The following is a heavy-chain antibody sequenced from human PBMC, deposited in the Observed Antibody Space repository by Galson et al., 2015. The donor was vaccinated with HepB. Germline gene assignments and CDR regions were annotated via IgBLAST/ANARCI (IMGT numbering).Heavy chain of an antibody. CDR2: ISSSSDYI. CDR1: GFTFSRYT. J-gene: IGHJ4*02. CDR3: ANTITRWYFDY. Sequence: SLRLSCAASGFTFSRYTMNWVRQAPGKGPEWISSISSSSDYIYYADSVKGRFTISRDNAKNSLYLQMNSLRAEDTAVYYCANTITRWYFDYWGQGILVTVSS. V-gene: IGHV3-21*01. D-gene: IGHD5-24*01.